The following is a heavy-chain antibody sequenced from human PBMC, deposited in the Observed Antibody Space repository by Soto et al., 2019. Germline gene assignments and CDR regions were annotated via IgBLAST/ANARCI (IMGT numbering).Heavy chain of an antibody. CDR3: AKSPNYDFCSGYYLEYAFDI. Sequence: VQLVESGGGVVQPGRSLRLSCAASGFTFSSYGMHWVRQAPGKGLEWVSAISGSGGSTYYADSVKGRFTISRDNSKSTLYLQMNSLRAEDTAVYYCAKSPNYDFCSGYYLEYAFDIWGQGTMDTVSS. CDR1: GFTFSSYG. J-gene: IGHJ3*02. CDR2: ISGSGGST. D-gene: IGHD3-3*01. V-gene: IGHV3-23*04.